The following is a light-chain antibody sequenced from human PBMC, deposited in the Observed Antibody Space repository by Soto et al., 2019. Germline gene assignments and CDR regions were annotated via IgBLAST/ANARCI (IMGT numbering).Light chain of an antibody. CDR1: QSVNSR. V-gene: IGKV3-15*01. CDR2: GAS. Sequence: EIVMTQSPATLPVSPGERATFSCRASQSVNSRLAWYQQNPGQAPRLLIYGASTRATGVPARFSGSGSGTEFTLTISSLQSEDVAVYYGQQYDNWPLTFGGGTKVEIK. J-gene: IGKJ4*01. CDR3: QQYDNWPLT.